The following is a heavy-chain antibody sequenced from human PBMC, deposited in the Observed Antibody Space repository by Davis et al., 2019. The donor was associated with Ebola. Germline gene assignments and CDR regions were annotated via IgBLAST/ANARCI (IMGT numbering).Heavy chain of an antibody. V-gene: IGHV4-4*02. CDR1: GGSISSINW. CDR3: ARDNYGSGSYYMEEWFDP. CDR2: IYHSGIT. Sequence: SETLSLTCAVSGGSISSINWWSWVRQPPGKGLEWIGEIYHSGITNYNPSLKSRVTISVDKSKNQFSLKLSSVTAADTAVYYCARDNYGSGSYYMEEWFDPWGQGTLVTVSS. D-gene: IGHD3-10*01. J-gene: IGHJ5*02.